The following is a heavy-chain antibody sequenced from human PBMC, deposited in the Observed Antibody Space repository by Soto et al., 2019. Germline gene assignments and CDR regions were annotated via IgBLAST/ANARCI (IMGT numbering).Heavy chain of an antibody. Sequence: QVQLVDSGGGVVQPGRSLRLSCAASGFTFSNYAMHGVRQAPGKGLEWVAVIAYDGNNKYYAESVRGRFTISRDNSKNALFLQMSTRRHEDTAVYYCARDVGNYVPYYYGMDVWGQGTTVPVSS. D-gene: IGHD4-4*01. CDR3: ARDVGNYVPYYYGMDV. J-gene: IGHJ6*02. CDR2: IAYDGNNK. V-gene: IGHV3-30*03. CDR1: GFTFSNYA.